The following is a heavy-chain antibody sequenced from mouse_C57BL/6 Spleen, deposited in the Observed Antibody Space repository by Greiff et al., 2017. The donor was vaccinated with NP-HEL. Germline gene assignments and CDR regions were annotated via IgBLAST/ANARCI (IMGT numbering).Heavy chain of an antibody. V-gene: IGHV7-3*01. Sequence: EVHLVESGGGLVQPGGSLSLSCAASGFTFTDYYMSWVRQPPGKALEWLGFIRNKANGYTTEYSASVKGRFTISRDNSQSILYLQMNALRAEDSATYYCARGGYSFAYWGQGTLVTVSA. D-gene: IGHD2-3*01. CDR2: IRNKANGYTT. CDR3: ARGGYSFAY. CDR1: GFTFTDYY. J-gene: IGHJ3*01.